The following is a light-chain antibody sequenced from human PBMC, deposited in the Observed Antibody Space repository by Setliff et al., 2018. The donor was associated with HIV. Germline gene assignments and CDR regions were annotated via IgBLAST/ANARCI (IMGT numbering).Light chain of an antibody. CDR3: CSSAGTYTSFFV. J-gene: IGLJ1*01. CDR2: DVT. CDR1: SSAAGDYKF. V-gene: IGLV2-11*01. Sequence: QSALTQPRSVSGSPGQSVTIACTGTSSAAGDYKFVSLYQLHPGKAPKLIIYDVTKRPSGVPDRFSGSKSANAASLTISGLQAEDEADYYCCSSAGTYTSFFVFGTGTKVTVL.